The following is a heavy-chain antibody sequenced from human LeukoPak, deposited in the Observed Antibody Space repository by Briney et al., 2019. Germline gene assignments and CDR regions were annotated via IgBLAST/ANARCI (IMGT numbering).Heavy chain of an antibody. V-gene: IGHV1-46*01. CDR3: ARVFSSSGYGY. D-gene: IGHD3-22*01. CDR2: INPSGGST. J-gene: IGHJ4*02. CDR1: GYTFTSYY. Sequence: ASVKVSCKASGYTFTSYYMHWVRQAPGQGLEWMGIINPSGGSTSYAQRFQGRVTMTRDTSTSTVYMEPSSLRSEDTAVYYCARVFSSSGYGYWGQGTLVTVSS.